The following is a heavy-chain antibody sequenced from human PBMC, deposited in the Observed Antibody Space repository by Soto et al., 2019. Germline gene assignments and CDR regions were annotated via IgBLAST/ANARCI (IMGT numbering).Heavy chain of an antibody. CDR3: AWIVVVVAATRANRRNWFDP. Sequence: NPSETLSLTCAVYGGSFSGYYWSWIRQPPGKGLEWIGEINHSGSTNHNPSLKSRVTISVDTSKNQFSLKLSSVTAADTAVYYCAWIVVVVAATRANRRNWFDPWGQGTLVTVSS. J-gene: IGHJ5*02. V-gene: IGHV4-34*01. CDR1: GGSFSGYY. D-gene: IGHD2-15*01. CDR2: INHSGST.